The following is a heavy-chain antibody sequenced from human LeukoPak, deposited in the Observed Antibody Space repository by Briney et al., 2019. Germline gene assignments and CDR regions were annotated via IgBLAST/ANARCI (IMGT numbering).Heavy chain of an antibody. CDR2: INPNSGGA. V-gene: IGHV1-2*04. D-gene: IGHD5-18*01. CDR1: GYTFTGYY. CDR3: ARGLRGYSYGNNWFDP. Sequence: ASVKVSCKASGYTFTGYYMHWVRQAAGQGLEWMGWINPNSGGANYAQKFQGWVTMTRDTSISTAYMELSRLRSDDTAVYYCARGLRGYSYGNNWFDPWGQGTLVTVSS. J-gene: IGHJ5*02.